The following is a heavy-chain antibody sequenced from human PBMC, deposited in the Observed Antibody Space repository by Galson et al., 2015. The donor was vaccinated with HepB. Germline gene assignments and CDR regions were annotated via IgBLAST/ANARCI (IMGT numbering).Heavy chain of an antibody. CDR2: ISPGDSNI. CDR1: GYSFSNHW. J-gene: IGHJ4*02. V-gene: IGHV5-51*01. Sequence: QSGAEVKKPGESLKISCKGSGYSFSNHWIGWVRQMPGKGLEWMGVISPGDSNIRYSPSFHGHVSISVDKSINTAYLQWTSLRASDTAIYYCARPTGFSPYSGTFSFSVDHWGQGTLVTVSS. CDR3: ARPTGFSPYSGTFSFSVDH. D-gene: IGHD1-26*01.